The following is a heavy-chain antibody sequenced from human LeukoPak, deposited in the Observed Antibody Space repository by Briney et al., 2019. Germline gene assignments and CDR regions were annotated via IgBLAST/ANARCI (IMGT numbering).Heavy chain of an antibody. Sequence: ASVTVSFKASGGTFSSYAISWVRRAPGQGLEWMGGIIPIFGTANYAQKFQGRVTITADESTSTAYMELSSLRSEDTAVYYCAKPREGSSSWYAAGWGQGTLVTVSS. CDR1: GGTFSSYA. CDR3: AKPREGSSSWYAAG. D-gene: IGHD6-13*01. J-gene: IGHJ4*02. V-gene: IGHV1-69*13. CDR2: IIPIFGTA.